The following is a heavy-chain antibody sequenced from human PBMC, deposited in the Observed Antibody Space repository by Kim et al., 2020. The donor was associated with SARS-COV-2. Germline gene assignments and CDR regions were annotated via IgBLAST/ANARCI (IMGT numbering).Heavy chain of an antibody. CDR1: GYTFTNNA. Sequence: ASVKVSCKASGYTFTNNAISWVRQAPGQGLEWMGWINTDTGNPTYAQAFTGRFVFSLDTSVSTAFLKISSLKAEDTALYYCARVIWGSFRYTDYWGQGTLVTVSS. V-gene: IGHV7-4-1*02. CDR2: INTDTGNP. D-gene: IGHD3-16*02. CDR3: ARVIWGSFRYTDY. J-gene: IGHJ4*02.